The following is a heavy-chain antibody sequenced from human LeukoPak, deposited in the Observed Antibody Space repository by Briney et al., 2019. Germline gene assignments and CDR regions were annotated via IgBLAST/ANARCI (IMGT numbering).Heavy chain of an antibody. V-gene: IGHV4-4*02. CDR1: GGSISSSNW. D-gene: IGHD2-15*01. CDR2: IYHSGST. Sequence: SGTLSLTCAVSGGSISSSNWWSWVRQPPGKGLEWSGEIYHSGSTNYNPSLKIRVTISVDKSNNQTSLKLSSVPAADAAVYYCASRYCSGGSCSRVVDYWGQGTLVTVSS. J-gene: IGHJ4*02. CDR3: ASRYCSGGSCSRVVDY.